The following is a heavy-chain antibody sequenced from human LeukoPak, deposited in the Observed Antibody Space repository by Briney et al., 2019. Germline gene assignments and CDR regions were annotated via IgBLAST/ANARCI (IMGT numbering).Heavy chain of an antibody. CDR3: ARDLANWNFDY. Sequence: ASVKVSCKASGYTFTSYAMNWVRQAPGQGLEWMGIINPSGGSTSYAQKFQGRVTMTRDTSTSTVYMELSSLRSEDTAVYYCARDLANWNFDYRGQGTLVTVSS. D-gene: IGHD1-1*01. CDR2: INPSGGST. CDR1: GYTFTSYA. V-gene: IGHV1-46*01. J-gene: IGHJ4*02.